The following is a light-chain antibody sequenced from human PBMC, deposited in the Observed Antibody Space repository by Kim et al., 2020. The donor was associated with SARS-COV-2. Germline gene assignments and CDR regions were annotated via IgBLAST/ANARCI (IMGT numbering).Light chain of an antibody. V-gene: IGKV3-15*01. CDR1: QSVGSN. CDR2: DSS. J-gene: IGKJ1*01. Sequence: SPGERATLSCRASQSVGSNLAWYQQKPGQAPRLLIYDSSIRATGIPARFSGSGSGTEFTLTISSLETEDFAIYYCQQYDNWPTWTFGQGTKVDIK. CDR3: QQYDNWPTWT.